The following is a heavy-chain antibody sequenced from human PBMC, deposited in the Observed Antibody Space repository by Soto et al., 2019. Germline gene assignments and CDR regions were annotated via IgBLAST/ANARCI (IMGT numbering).Heavy chain of an antibody. CDR1: GYSFNSYG. CDR2: SSGFNANT. CDR3: ARDHMLTTSTLDY. D-gene: IGHD3-9*01. Sequence: QVHLVQSGAELKQPGASVKVSCKASGYSFNSYGISWVRQGTGQGLEWIGWSSGFNANTNYAQNLQGRVNLIADATTSTAYMELRSLRSDDTAVYYCARDHMLTTSTLDYWGQGTLVTVSS. J-gene: IGHJ4*02. V-gene: IGHV1-18*01.